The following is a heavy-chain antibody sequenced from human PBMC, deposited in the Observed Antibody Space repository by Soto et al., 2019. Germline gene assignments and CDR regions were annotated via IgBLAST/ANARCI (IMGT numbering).Heavy chain of an antibody. V-gene: IGHV4-34*01. CDR1: GGSFSGYY. Sequence: SETLSLTCAVYGGSFSGYYWSWIRQPPGKGLEWIGEINHSGSTNYNPSLKSRVTISVDTSKNQFSLKLSSVTAADTAVYYCARVHGIAARPRPGYHYGMDVWGQGTTVTVSS. D-gene: IGHD6-6*01. CDR2: INHSGST. J-gene: IGHJ6*02. CDR3: ARVHGIAARPRPGYHYGMDV.